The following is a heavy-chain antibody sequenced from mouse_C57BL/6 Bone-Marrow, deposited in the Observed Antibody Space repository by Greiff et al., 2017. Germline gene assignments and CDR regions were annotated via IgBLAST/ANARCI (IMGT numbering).Heavy chain of an antibody. V-gene: IGHV1-81*01. D-gene: IGHD1-1*01. Sequence: VQLQQSGAELARPGASVKLSCKASGYTFTSYGISWVKQRTGQGLEWIGEIYPRSGNTYYNEKFKGKATLTADKSSSTACMELRSLTSEDSAVYFCARSKDYYGSRYFDVWGTGTTVTVSS. CDR1: GYTFTSYG. J-gene: IGHJ1*03. CDR3: ARSKDYYGSRYFDV. CDR2: IYPRSGNT.